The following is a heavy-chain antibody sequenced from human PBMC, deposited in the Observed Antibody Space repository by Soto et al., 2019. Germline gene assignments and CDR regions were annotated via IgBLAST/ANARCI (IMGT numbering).Heavy chain of an antibody. CDR1: GFTFSSYW. CDR3: ATQSGRGYYYGMDV. Sequence: GGSLRLSCAASGFTFSSYWMSWVRQAPGKGLEWVANIKQDGSEKYYVDSVKGRFTISRDNAKNSLYLQMNSLRAEDTAVYYCATQSGRGYYYGMDVWGQGTTVTVSS. V-gene: IGHV3-7*05. J-gene: IGHJ6*02. CDR2: IKQDGSEK. D-gene: IGHD1-26*01.